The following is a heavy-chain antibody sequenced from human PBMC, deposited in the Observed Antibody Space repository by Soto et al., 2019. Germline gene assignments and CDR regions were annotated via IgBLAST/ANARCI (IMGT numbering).Heavy chain of an antibody. J-gene: IGHJ4*02. CDR1: GFTFSHYG. Sequence: QVQLVESGGGVVQPGTSLRLSCAASGFTFSHYGIHWVRQAPGRGLEWVAVTWSGGRGEYYADSVRGRFTISRDNCKATVYLQMNSLRVEDTAVYYCAKDDDTSSHYSLLDFRGQGTLVTVSS. D-gene: IGHD3-22*01. V-gene: IGHV3-33*06. CDR2: TWSGGRGE. CDR3: AKDDDTSSHYSLLDF.